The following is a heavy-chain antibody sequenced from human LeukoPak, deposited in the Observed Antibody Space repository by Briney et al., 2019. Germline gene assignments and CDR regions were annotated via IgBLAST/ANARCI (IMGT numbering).Heavy chain of an antibody. D-gene: IGHD3-16*01. CDR1: GFTFSSYG. V-gene: IGHV3-30*03. CDR3: ATLGLDDY. Sequence: GGPLRLSCAASGFTFSSYGMHWVRQAPGKGLEWVAVISYDGSNKYYADSVKGRFTISRDNSKNTLYLQMNSLRAEDTAVYYCATLGLDDYWGQGTLVTVSS. J-gene: IGHJ4*02. CDR2: ISYDGSNK.